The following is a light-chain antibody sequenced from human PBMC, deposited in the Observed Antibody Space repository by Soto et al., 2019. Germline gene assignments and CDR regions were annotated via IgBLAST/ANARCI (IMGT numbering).Light chain of an antibody. CDR1: QSFSSN. CDR2: GAS. CDR3: QQYNNWPPA. V-gene: IGKV3-15*01. Sequence: EIVMTQSPATLSVSPGERATLSCRASQSFSSNLAWYQQKPGQAPRLLIYGASTRATGIPARFSGSGSGTEFTLTISSLQSEDFAVYYCQQYNNWPPAFGQGTKEDIK. J-gene: IGKJ1*01.